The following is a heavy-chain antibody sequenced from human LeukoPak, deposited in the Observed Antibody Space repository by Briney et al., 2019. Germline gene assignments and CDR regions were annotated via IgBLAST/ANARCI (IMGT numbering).Heavy chain of an antibody. CDR3: VRHYAVGRFDP. CDR2: ISANNRNT. D-gene: IGHD3-16*01. J-gene: IGHJ5*02. CDR1: GYTFTSYG. Sequence: ASVKVSCKASGYTFTSYGISWVRQAPGQGLEWMGWISANNRNTNYAQKVQGRVTMTTDTSTSTAYMELRSLRFDDTAVYYCVRHYAVGRFDPWGQGTLVTVSS. V-gene: IGHV1-18*01.